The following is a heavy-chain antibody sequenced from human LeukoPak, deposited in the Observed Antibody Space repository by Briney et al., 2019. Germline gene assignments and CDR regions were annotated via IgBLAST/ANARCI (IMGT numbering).Heavy chain of an antibody. CDR1: GFTFSSYS. J-gene: IGHJ4*02. CDR2: ISSSSSYI. V-gene: IGHV3-21*01. Sequence: KPGGSLRLSCAASGFTFSSYSMNWVRQAPGKGLEWVSSISSSSSYIYYADSVKGRFTISRDNAKNSLYLQMNSLRAEDTAVYYCARAYSSGWLHLDYWGQGTLVTVSS. D-gene: IGHD6-19*01. CDR3: ARAYSSGWLHLDY.